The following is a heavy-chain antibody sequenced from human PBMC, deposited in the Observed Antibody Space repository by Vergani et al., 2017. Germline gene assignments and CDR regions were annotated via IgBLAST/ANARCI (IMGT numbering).Heavy chain of an antibody. CDR1: GYSITSGYY. CDR3: AKHFGNGYSGYNSDA. V-gene: IGHV4-38-2*01. J-gene: IGHJ5*02. D-gene: IGHD5-12*01. CDR2: IYHSGDT. Sequence: QVQLQESGPGLVKPSENLSLTCAVSGYSITSGYYWAWIRQSPGKGLEWIATIYHSGDTYYNPSLKSRVTISVDKSKNQFSLRQTSVTAADTATYYCAKHFGNGYSGYNSDAWGQGIKVTVSS.